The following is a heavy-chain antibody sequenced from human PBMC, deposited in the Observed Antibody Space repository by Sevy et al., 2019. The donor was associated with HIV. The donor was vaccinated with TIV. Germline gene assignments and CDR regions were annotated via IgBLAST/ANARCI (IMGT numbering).Heavy chain of an antibody. J-gene: IGHJ4*02. V-gene: IGHV3-30-3*01. CDR1: GFTFSSYA. D-gene: IGHD3-16*01. Sequence: GGYLRLSCAASGFTFSSYAMHWVRQAPGKGLEWVTFISYDGSNKYYADSVKGRFTISRDNSKNTLCLQMNSLRAEDTALYYCASAPQGGSHLITPPDYWGQGTLVTVSS. CDR2: ISYDGSNK. CDR3: ASAPQGGSHLITPPDY.